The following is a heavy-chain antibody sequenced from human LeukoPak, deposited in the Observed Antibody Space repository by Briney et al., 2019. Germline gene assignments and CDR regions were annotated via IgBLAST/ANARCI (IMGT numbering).Heavy chain of an antibody. J-gene: IGHJ3*01. D-gene: IGHD3-16*01. Sequence: GGSLRLSCAASGFTFSTYWMSWVRQAPGKGLDWVANIKGDESEKYYLDSVKGRFTISRDNANNSLYLQLNSLRAEVTAVYYCASLIWGGGFDVWGQGTMVTVSS. V-gene: IGHV3-7*01. CDR2: IKGDESEK. CDR3: ASLIWGGGFDV. CDR1: GFTFSTYW.